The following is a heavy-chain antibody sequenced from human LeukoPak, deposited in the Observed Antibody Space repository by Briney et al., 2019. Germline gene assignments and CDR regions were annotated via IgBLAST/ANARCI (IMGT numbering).Heavy chain of an antibody. CDR2: ISGSGGTI. CDR1: GFTFSDYF. D-gene: IGHD3-22*01. Sequence: GGSLRLSCAASGFTFSDYFMSWIRQAPGKGLEWVSYISGSGGTINYADSVKGRFTISRDNAENSLYLQTNSLRAEDTAVYYCARVGRGYSIDYWGQGTQVTVSS. J-gene: IGHJ4*02. CDR3: ARVGRGYSIDY. V-gene: IGHV3-11*01.